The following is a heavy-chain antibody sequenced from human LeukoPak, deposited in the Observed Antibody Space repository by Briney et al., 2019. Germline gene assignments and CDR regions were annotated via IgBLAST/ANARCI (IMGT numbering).Heavy chain of an antibody. V-gene: IGHV3-30-3*01. D-gene: IGHD1-26*01. CDR2: ISYDGSNK. J-gene: IGHJ4*02. CDR3: ARDREIVGASVLFDY. CDR1: GFTFSSYA. Sequence: GGSLRLSCAASGFTFSSYAMQWVRQAPGKGLEWVAVISYDGSNKYYADSVKGRFTISRDNSKNTLYLQMNSLRAEDTAVYYCARDREIVGASVLFDYWGQGTLVTVSS.